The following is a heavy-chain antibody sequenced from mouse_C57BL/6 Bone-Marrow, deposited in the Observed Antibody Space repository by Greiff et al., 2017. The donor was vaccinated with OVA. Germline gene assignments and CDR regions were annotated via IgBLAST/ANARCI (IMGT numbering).Heavy chain of an antibody. D-gene: IGHD1-1*01. CDR2: ISSGSSTI. V-gene: IGHV5-17*01. J-gene: IGHJ2*01. CDR3: ARPYYGSKGGYYFDY. CDR1: GFTFSAYG. Sequence: EVTLVESGGGLVKPGGSLKLSCAASGFTFSAYGMHWVRQAPEKGLEWVAYISSGSSTIYYADTVKGRFPIFRDNAKNTLFLQMTSLRSEDTVMYYCARPYYGSKGGYYFDYWGQGTTLTVSS.